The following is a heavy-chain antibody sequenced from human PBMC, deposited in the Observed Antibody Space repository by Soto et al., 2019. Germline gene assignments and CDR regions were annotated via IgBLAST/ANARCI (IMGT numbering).Heavy chain of an antibody. D-gene: IGHD3-16*02. V-gene: IGHV4-34*01. CDR1: GGSFSGYY. CDR3: ARCPYDYIWGSYRSPISFDY. CDR2: INHSGST. J-gene: IGHJ4*02. Sequence: QVQLQRWGAGLLKPSETLSLTCAVYGGSFSGYYWSWIRQPPGKGLEWIGEINHSGSTNYNPSLKSRVTISVDTSKNQFSLKLSSVTAADTAVYYCARCPYDYIWGSYRSPISFDYWGQGTLVTVSS.